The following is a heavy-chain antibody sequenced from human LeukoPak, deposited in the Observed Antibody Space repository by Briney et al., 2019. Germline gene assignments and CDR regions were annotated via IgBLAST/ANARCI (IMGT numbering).Heavy chain of an antibody. CDR1: GFTFSSVW. Sequence: GGSLRLSCAASGFTFSSVWMSWVCQAPGKGLERVANIKQDGSEKYYVDSVKGRFTISRDNAKNSLYLQMNSLRAEDTAVYYCARAGVNYGSGSYYHWGQGTLVTVSS. CDR3: ARAGVNYGSGSYYH. CDR2: IKQDGSEK. D-gene: IGHD3-10*01. J-gene: IGHJ4*02. V-gene: IGHV3-7*04.